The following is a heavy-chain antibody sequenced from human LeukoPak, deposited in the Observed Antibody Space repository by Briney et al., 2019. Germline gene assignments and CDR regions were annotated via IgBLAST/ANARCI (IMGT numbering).Heavy chain of an antibody. CDR3: VRGGYTSIWNGGSFDL. J-gene: IGHJ3*01. CDR2: INPKSGGT. D-gene: IGHD6-13*01. CDR1: GYTFTGYY. V-gene: IGHV1-2*02. Sequence: ASVKVSCKTSGYTFTGYYIHWVRQAPGQGLEWLGWINPKSGGTKYAQQLQDRVTMPRDTSINTAYMELSSLRSDDTALYYCVRGGYTSIWNGGSFDLWGQGTLVSVSS.